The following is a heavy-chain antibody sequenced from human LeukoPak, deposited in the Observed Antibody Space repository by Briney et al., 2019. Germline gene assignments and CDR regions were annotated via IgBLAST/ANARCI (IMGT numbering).Heavy chain of an antibody. CDR3: ARVGYSYLYFDY. V-gene: IGHV4-38-2*02. J-gene: IGHJ4*02. D-gene: IGHD5-18*01. CDR1: GYSISSGYY. CDR2: FFHSGST. Sequence: PSETLSLTCTVSGYSISSGYYWGWIRQPPGKGREWIVIFFHSGSTYYNPSLKSRVTISVDTSKNQFSLKLSSVTAADTAVYYCARVGYSYLYFDYWGQGTLVTVSS.